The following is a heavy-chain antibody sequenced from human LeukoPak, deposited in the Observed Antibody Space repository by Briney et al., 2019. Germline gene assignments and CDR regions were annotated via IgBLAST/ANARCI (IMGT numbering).Heavy chain of an antibody. CDR3: ARHGGGGYGGNSGFDY. V-gene: IGHV5-51*01. Sequence: GESLKISCTGFEYNFTTYWIGWVRQVPGKGLEWMGIIYPGDSDTRYSPSSQGQVTISADKSISTAYLQLSSLKASDTAMYYCARHGGGGYGGNSGFDYWGQGTLVTVSS. CDR1: EYNFTTYW. D-gene: IGHD4-23*01. CDR2: IYPGDSDT. J-gene: IGHJ4*02.